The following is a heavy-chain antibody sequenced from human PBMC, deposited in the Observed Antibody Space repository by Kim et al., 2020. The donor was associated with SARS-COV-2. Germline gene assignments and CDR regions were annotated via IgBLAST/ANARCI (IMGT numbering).Heavy chain of an antibody. D-gene: IGHD3-22*01. Sequence: ASVKVSCKASGYTFTGYYMHWVRQAPGQGLEWMGWINPNSGGTNYAQKFQGRVTMTRDTSISTAYMELRRLRSDDTAVYYCARGGHSYYYDSSGCFDYWGQGTLVTVSS. CDR3: ARGGHSYYYDSSGCFDY. V-gene: IGHV1-2*02. CDR2: INPNSGGT. CDR1: GYTFTGYY. J-gene: IGHJ4*02.